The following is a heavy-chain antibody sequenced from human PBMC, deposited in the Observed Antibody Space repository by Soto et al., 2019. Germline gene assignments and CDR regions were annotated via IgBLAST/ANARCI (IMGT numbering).Heavy chain of an antibody. D-gene: IGHD3-22*01. CDR3: ARASRYYYDSSGYYDFDY. J-gene: IGHJ4*02. CDR2: IIPIFGTA. CDR1: GGTFSSYA. Sequence: EASVKVSCKASGGTFSSYAISWVRQAPGQGLEWMGGIIPIFGTANYAQKFQGRVTITADESTSTAYMELSSLRSEDTAVYYCARASRYYYDSSGYYDFDYWGQGTLVTVSS. V-gene: IGHV1-69*13.